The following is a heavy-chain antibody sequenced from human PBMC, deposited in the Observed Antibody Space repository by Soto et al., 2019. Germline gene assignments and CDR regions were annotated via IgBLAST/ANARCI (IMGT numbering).Heavy chain of an antibody. Sequence: QVQLVQSGAEVKKPGSSVKVSCKASGGTFSSYAISWVRQAPGQGLEWMGGIIPIFGTANYAQKFQGRVTITADESTSTTYMDLSNLRSEDTAVYYCARGLRVGATTEWYYWGQGTLVTVSS. J-gene: IGHJ4*02. CDR3: ARGLRVGATTEWYY. V-gene: IGHV1-69*01. D-gene: IGHD1-26*01. CDR2: IIPIFGTA. CDR1: GGTFSSYA.